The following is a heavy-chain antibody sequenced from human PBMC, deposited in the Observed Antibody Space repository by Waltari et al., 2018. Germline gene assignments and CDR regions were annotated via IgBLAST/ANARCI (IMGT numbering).Heavy chain of an antibody. CDR2: IYYSAST. CDR3: ASNPTVTTNSWYFDL. V-gene: IGHV4-59*11. J-gene: IGHJ2*01. Sequence: QVQLQESGPGLVKPSETLSLTCTVSGGSISSHYWSWIRQPPGKGLGWVGYIYYSASTDYNASSKSRVTISVDTYKNKLSLKLRSVTAADTALYYCASNPTVTTNSWYFDLWGRGTLVTVSS. CDR1: GGSISSHY. D-gene: IGHD4-17*01.